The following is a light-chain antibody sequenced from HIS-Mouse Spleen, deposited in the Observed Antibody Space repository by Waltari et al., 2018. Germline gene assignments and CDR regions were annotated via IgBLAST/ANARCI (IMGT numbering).Light chain of an antibody. CDR2: EVS. CDR1: SSDVGGYNY. V-gene: IGLV2-14*01. J-gene: IGLJ2*01. Sequence: QSALTQPASVSGSPGQSITISCPGTSSDVGGYNYVSGYQQHPGKAPKLMIYEVSNRPSGVSNRFSGSKSGNTASLTISGLQAEDEADYYCSSYTSSSTLVFGGGTKLTVL. CDR3: SSYTSSSTLV.